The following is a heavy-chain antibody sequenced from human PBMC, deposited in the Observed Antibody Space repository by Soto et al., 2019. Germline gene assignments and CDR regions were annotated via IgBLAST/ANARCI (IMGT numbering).Heavy chain of an antibody. V-gene: IGHV1-2*04. Sequence: ASVKVSCKSSGDTFNDYYIHWVRQAPGQGLEWMGWINPNGGATKYAQKFQGWVSMTRDTSIRTVYMQLSRLRSDDTAVYYCARESGGATATLDYYYFYMDVWGTGTTVTVPS. D-gene: IGHD1-26*01. CDR1: GDTFNDYY. J-gene: IGHJ6*03. CDR3: ARESGGATATLDYYYFYMDV. CDR2: INPNGGAT.